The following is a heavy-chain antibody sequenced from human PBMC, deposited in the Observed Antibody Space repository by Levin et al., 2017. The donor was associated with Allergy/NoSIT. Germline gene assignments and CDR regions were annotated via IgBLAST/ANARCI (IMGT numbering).Heavy chain of an antibody. CDR1: GFTFNTYA. D-gene: IGHD1-26*01. CDR3: ARGVSIVGAIDAFDI. J-gene: IGHJ3*02. CDR2: ISYDGSNK. V-gene: IGHV3-30*09. Sequence: GGSLRLSCAASGFTFNTYAIHWVRQAPGRGLEWVALISYDGSNKYYADSVKGRFAISRDNSKNTLYLQMNSLRAEDTALYYCARGVSIVGAIDAFDIWGQGTMITVSS.